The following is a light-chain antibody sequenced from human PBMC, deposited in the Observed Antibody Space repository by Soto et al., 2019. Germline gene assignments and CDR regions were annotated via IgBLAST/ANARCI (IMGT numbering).Light chain of an antibody. J-gene: IGLJ1*01. V-gene: IGLV2-8*01. CDR2: EVT. Sequence: QSALTQPPSASGSPGQSVTISCTGTSSDVGGSNYVSWYQQHPGKVPKLLIYEVTQRPSGVPDRFSGSKSGTTASLTVSGLQAEDEADYYCSSYAGSTNYVFGTGTKLTVL. CDR1: SSDVGGSNY. CDR3: SSYAGSTNYV.